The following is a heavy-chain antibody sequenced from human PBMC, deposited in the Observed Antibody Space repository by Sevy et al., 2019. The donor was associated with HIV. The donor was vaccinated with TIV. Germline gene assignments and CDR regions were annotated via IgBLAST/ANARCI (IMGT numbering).Heavy chain of an antibody. V-gene: IGHV3-21*06. CDR2: ISGSSNYI. Sequence: GESLKISCAASGFTFSSYNMNWVRQAPGKGLEWVSSISGSSNYIYYEESVKGRFIISRDNAKNTLYLHMNSLRADDTAVYYCARGPPDGSYDYFDYWGQRTLVTVSS. CDR3: ARGPPDGSYDYFDY. CDR1: GFTFSSYN. D-gene: IGHD1-26*01. J-gene: IGHJ4*02.